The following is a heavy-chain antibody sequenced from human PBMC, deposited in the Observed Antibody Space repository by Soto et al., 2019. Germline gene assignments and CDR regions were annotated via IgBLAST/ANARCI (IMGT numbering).Heavy chain of an antibody. J-gene: IGHJ5*02. CDR2: ISTTSSNV. CDR1: GFTFSSFN. Sequence: EVRLLESGGALVQPGGSLRLSCAASGFTFSSFNLNWVRQVPGKGLEWISHISTTSSNVYYADSVKGRFTISRDNAKNSLYLQMNSLRAEDTAVYYCGRVYGYYVGDWFDPWGQGTLVTVSS. CDR3: GRVYGYYVGDWFDP. D-gene: IGHD3-10*02. V-gene: IGHV3-48*01.